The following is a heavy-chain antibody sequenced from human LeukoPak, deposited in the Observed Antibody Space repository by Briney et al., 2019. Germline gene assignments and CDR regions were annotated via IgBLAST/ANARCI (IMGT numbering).Heavy chain of an antibody. Sequence: GGSLRLSCAASGFSFSSYSMNWVRQAPGKGLEWVAYIAYTGTIHYADSVRSRFAISRDNAKNSLYLQLNSLRVEDTAVYYCARDPHSLDYWGQGTRVTVSS. CDR1: GFSFSSYS. V-gene: IGHV3-48*01. J-gene: IGHJ4*02. CDR2: IAYTGTI. CDR3: ARDPHSLDY.